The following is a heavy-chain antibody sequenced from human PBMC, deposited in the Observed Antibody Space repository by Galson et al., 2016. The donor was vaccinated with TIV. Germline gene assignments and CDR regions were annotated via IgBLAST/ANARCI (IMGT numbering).Heavy chain of an antibody. CDR1: GGIFSGYA. Sequence: SVKVSCKASGGIFSGYAINWVRQAPGQGLEWMGRIIPIIGMTNYAQKFQGRVTITADTSTNTAYMELGSLRSEDTAIYYCARAGVGAARDGGDYWGQGTLVTVSS. CDR2: IIPIIGMT. V-gene: IGHV1-69*04. D-gene: IGHD6-6*01. J-gene: IGHJ4*02. CDR3: ARAGVGAARDGGDY.